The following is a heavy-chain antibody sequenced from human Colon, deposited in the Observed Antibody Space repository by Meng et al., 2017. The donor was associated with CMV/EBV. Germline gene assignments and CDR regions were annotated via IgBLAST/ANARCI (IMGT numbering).Heavy chain of an antibody. CDR1: GFTFSSYS. J-gene: IGHJ4*02. CDR3: ARGTPTIFGSWGGHTSGHYFDY. CDR2: ISSSSSYI. Sequence: GESLKISCAASGFTFSSYSMNWVRQAPGKGLEWVSSISSSSSYIYYADSVKGRFTISRDNAKNSLYLQMNSLRAEDTAVYYCARGTPTIFGSWGGHTSGHYFDYWGQGTLVTVSS. V-gene: IGHV3-21*01. D-gene: IGHD3-3*01.